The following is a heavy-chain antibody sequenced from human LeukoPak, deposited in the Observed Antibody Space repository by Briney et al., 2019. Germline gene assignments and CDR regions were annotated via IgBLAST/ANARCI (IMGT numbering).Heavy chain of an antibody. J-gene: IGHJ4*02. CDR3: ARDGVVVAASGYFDY. CDR2: INPNSGDT. V-gene: IGHV1-2*04. CDR1: GYTFTGYY. D-gene: IGHD2-15*01. Sequence: ASVKVSCKASGYTFTGYYIHWVRQAPGQGLEWMGWINPNSGDTNYAQNFQGWVTMTRDTSISTAYMELSRLRSDDTAMYYCARDGVVVAASGYFDYWGQGTLVTVSS.